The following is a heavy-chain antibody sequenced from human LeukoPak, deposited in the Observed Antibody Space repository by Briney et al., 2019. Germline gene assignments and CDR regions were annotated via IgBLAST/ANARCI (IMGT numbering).Heavy chain of an antibody. CDR3: ARVPRYNGYVFYFDY. CDR2: ISYSGT. Sequence: ASGTLSLTCAVSGDSIHSHNWWTWVRQSPGGGLEWIGEISYSGTNYNPSLTSRVTVSADKSKNQFSLNLTSVTAADTAVYYCARVPRYNGYVFYFDYWSPGTLVTVSS. D-gene: IGHD5-12*01. CDR1: GDSIHSHNW. J-gene: IGHJ4*02. V-gene: IGHV4-4*02.